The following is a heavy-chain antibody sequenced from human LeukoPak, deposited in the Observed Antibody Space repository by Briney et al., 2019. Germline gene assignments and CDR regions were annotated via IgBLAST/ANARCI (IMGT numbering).Heavy chain of an antibody. J-gene: IGHJ4*02. D-gene: IGHD6-6*01. CDR2: INPNSGGT. V-gene: IGHV1-2*02. Sequence: VASVKVSCKASGYTFTGYYMHWVRQAPGQGLEWMGWINPNSGGTNYAQKFQGRVTMTRDTSISTAYMELSRLRSDDTAVYYCASIPPGRVWQLVFDYWGQGTLVTVSS. CDR1: GYTFTGYY. CDR3: ASIPPGRVWQLVFDY.